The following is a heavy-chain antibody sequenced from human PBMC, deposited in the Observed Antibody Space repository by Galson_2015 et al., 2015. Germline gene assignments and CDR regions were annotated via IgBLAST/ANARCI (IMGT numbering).Heavy chain of an antibody. CDR3: VKESFGQWLGDD. D-gene: IGHD6-19*01. Sequence: SLRLSCAASGFIFSNYAMSWVRQAPGKGLEWVSVIGGSGGNTYYADSVKGHFTISRDNSKSTLYLQMNSLRVGDTAVYYCVKESFGQWLGDDWGQGTLVTVSS. J-gene: IGHJ4*02. CDR1: GFIFSNYA. CDR2: IGGSGGNT. V-gene: IGHV3-23*01.